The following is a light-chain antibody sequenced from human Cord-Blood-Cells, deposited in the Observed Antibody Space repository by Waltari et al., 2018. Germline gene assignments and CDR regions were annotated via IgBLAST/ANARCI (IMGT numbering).Light chain of an antibody. CDR2: GAS. CDR3: QQYGSSPLT. V-gene: IGKV3-20*01. CDR1: QSVSSSY. J-gene: IGKJ4*01. Sequence: EIVLTQSPGPLSLSQGERATFSCRASQSVSSSYLAWYKQKPGQAPRLLIYGASSRATGIPDRFSGSGSGTDFTLTISRLEPEDFAVYYCQQYGSSPLTFGGGTKVEIK.